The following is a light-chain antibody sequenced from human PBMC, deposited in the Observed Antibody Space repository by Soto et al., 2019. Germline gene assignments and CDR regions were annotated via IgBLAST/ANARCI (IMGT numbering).Light chain of an antibody. CDR1: QSVSSNY. Sequence: EIVLTQSPGTLSLSPGERATLSCRASQSVSSNYLAWYQQKPGQAPRLLIYDASSRATGIPDRFSGSGSGTDLTLSISRLEPEDFAVYYCQQYGSSPRTFGQGTKVDIK. CDR2: DAS. V-gene: IGKV3-20*01. J-gene: IGKJ1*01. CDR3: QQYGSSPRT.